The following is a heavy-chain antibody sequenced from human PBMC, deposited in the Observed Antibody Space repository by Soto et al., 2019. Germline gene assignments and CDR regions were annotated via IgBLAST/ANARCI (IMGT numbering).Heavy chain of an antibody. CDR1: GASMKDYY. V-gene: IGHV4-59*01. J-gene: IGHJ4*01. Sequence: SETLSLTCTVSGASMKDYYWSWIRQPPGRGMEWIGYIYYSGSSNHNPSLKSRVTMAVDTSKNQFSLKLNSVSAADTAVYYCRRFVGHCYIHGWGHGTLVTVSS. CDR3: RRFVGHCYIHG. CDR2: IYYSGSS. D-gene: IGHD2-15*01.